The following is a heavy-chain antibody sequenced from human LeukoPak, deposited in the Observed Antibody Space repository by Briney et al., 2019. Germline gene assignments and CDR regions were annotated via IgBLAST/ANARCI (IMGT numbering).Heavy chain of an antibody. V-gene: IGHV3-7*01. CDR3: ARGGQYFGGN. Sequence: GGSLRLSCAASGFTFSLYWMTWVRQAPGKGLQWVANINQDGSGKYYMDSVKGRFTISRDDSKNSLYLQMNSLRADDPAVYYCARGGQYFGGNWGQGTLVTVSS. D-gene: IGHD3-10*01. J-gene: IGHJ4*02. CDR2: INQDGSGK. CDR1: GFTFSLYW.